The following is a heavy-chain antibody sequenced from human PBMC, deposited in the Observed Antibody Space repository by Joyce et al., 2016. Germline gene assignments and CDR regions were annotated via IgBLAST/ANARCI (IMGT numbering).Heavy chain of an antibody. J-gene: IGHJ3*01. Sequence: EVQLVQSGAEVKKPGESLKISCKVSAYSFTNYWIGWVRQMPGKGLELMGIIYPGDSDNRYRPSFQGQVNISVDKSINTAYLQWSSLKASDTAMYYCARPASSGWYVAFDFWGQGTMVTVSS. CDR1: AYSFTNYW. CDR2: IYPGDSDN. V-gene: IGHV5-51*01. D-gene: IGHD6-19*01. CDR3: ARPASSGWYVAFDF.